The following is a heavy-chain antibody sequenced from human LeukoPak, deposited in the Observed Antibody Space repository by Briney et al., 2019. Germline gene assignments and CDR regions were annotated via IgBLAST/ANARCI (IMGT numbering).Heavy chain of an antibody. CDR1: GFTFDDYA. D-gene: IGHD2-2*01. CDR3: AKDRRACSSSSCYYRFDY. V-gene: IGHV3-9*01. Sequence: GRSLRLSCAASGFTFDDYAMHWVRQAPGKGLEWVSGISWNSGSIGYADSVKGRFTISRDNAKNSLYLQMNSLRAEDTAVYYCAKDRRACSSSSCYYRFDYWGQGTLVTVSS. CDR2: ISWNSGSI. J-gene: IGHJ4*02.